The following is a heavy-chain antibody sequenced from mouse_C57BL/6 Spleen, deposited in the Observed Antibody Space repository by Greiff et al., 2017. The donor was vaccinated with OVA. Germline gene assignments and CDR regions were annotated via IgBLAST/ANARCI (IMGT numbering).Heavy chain of an antibody. J-gene: IGHJ2*01. V-gene: IGHV5-17*01. Sequence: EVQLVESGGGLVKPGGSLKLSCAASGFTFSDYGMHWVRQAPEKGLEWVAYISSGSSTIYYADTVKGRFTISRDNAKNTLFLQMTSLRSEDTAMYYCARCEDYDEGLYYFDYWGQGTTLTVSS. D-gene: IGHD2-4*01. CDR1: GFTFSDYG. CDR3: ARCEDYDEGLYYFDY. CDR2: ISSGSSTI.